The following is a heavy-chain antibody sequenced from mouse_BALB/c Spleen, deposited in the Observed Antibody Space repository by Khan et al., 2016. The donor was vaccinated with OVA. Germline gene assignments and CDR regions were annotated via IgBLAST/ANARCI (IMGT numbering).Heavy chain of an antibody. Sequence: EVQLQQSGPELVKPGASVKISCKASGYSFTGYFMNWVMQSHGKSLGWIGRINPHIGETLYNPKFKGKATLTVDESSSTAHMELRSLASEDSAVYYCARVYRSDFDYWGQGTTHTVSS. CDR2: INPHIGET. CDR3: ARVYRSDFDY. J-gene: IGHJ2*01. D-gene: IGHD1-1*01. CDR1: GYSFTGYF. V-gene: IGHV1-20*02.